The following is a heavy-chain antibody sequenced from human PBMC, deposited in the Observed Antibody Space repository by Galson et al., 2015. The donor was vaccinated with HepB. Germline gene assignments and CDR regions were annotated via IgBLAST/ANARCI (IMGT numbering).Heavy chain of an antibody. D-gene: IGHD6-19*01. J-gene: IGHJ4*02. Sequence: SLRLSCAASGFTFSSYAMHWVRQAPGKGLEWVAVISYDGSNKYYADSVKGRFTISRDNSKNTLYLQMNSLRAEDTAVYYCARDKWPYSSGPFDYWGQGTLVTVSS. CDR2: ISYDGSNK. CDR3: ARDKWPYSSGPFDY. V-gene: IGHV3-30*04. CDR1: GFTFSSYA.